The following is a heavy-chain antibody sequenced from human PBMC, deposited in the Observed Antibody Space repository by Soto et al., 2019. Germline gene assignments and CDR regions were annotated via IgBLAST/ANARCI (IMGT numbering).Heavy chain of an antibody. CDR1: GYSFTSYW. CDR2: IYPGDSDT. V-gene: IGHV5-51*01. J-gene: IGHJ3*02. CDR3: ASSYYYDSSGSLDAFDI. Sequence: KISCKGSGYSFTSYWIGWVRQMPGKGLEWMGIIYPGDSDTRYSPSFQGQVTISADKSISTAYLQWSSLKASDTAMYYCASSYYYDSSGSLDAFDIWGQGTMVTVSS. D-gene: IGHD3-22*01.